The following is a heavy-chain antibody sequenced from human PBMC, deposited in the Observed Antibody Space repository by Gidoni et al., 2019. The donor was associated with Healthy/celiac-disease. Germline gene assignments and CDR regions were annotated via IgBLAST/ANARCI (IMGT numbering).Heavy chain of an antibody. CDR1: GFTFSSYA. D-gene: IGHD6-13*01. J-gene: IGHJ3*02. V-gene: IGHV3-23*01. CDR3: AKDEIAAAGTGHDAFDI. Sequence: EVQLLESGGGLVQPGGSLRLSCAASGFTFSSYAMSWVRQAPGKGLEWVSAISGSGGSTYYADSVKGRFTISRDNSKNTLYLQMNSLRAEDTAVYYCAKDEIAAAGTGHDAFDIWGQGTMVTVSS. CDR2: ISGSGGST.